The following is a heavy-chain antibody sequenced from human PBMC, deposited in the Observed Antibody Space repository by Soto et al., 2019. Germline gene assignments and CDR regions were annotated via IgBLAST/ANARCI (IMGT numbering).Heavy chain of an antibody. CDR1: GFTFSSYA. Sequence: GGSLRLSCAASGFTFSSYAMGWVRQGPGKGLEWVAVVSIGGSTHYADSVRGRFTISRDNSKNTLSLQMNSLTAEDTAVYFCAKEQTTGAHYALDYWSQGTLVTVSS. D-gene: IGHD2-8*02. J-gene: IGHJ4*02. V-gene: IGHV3-23*01. CDR2: VSIGGST. CDR3: AKEQTTGAHYALDY.